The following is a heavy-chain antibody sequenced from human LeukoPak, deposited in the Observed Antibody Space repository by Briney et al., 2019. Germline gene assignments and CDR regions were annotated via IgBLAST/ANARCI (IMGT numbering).Heavy chain of an antibody. CDR2: IYTSGST. V-gene: IGHV4-4*07. CDR3: ARTYSSRGDDAFDI. Sequence: SETLSLTCTVSGGSISSYYWSWIRQPAGKGLEWIGRIYTSGSTNYNPSLKSRVTMSVDTSKNQFSLKLSSVTAADTAVYYCARTYSSRGDDAFDIWGQGTMVTVSS. D-gene: IGHD6-13*01. CDR1: GGSISSYY. J-gene: IGHJ3*02.